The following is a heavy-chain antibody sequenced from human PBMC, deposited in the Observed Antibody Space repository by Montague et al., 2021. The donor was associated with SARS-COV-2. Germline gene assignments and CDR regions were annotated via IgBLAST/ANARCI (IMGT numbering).Heavy chain of an antibody. CDR3: ARLWDTVYYYYGMDV. J-gene: IGHJ6*04. CDR1: GGSISSSSYY. V-gene: IGHV4-39*01. Sequence: SETLSLTCAVSGGSISSSSYYWGRIRQPPGKGLEWIGSIHYSGSTYYNPSLKSRVSISVDTSKNQFSLKLSSVTAADTTVYYCARLWDTVYYYYGMDVWGKGTTVTVSS. D-gene: IGHD1-26*01. CDR2: IHYSGST.